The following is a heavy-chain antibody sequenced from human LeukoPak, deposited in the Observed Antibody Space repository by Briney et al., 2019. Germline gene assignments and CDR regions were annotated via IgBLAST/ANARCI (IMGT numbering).Heavy chain of an antibody. D-gene: IGHD6-13*01. Sequence: SETLSLTCTASGGSISSSSYYWGWIRQPPGKGLEWIGSIYYSGSTYYNPSLKSRVTISVDTSKNQFSLKLSSVTAADTAVYYCARHGVGSWYFGYWGQGALVTVSS. CDR2: IYYSGST. CDR3: ARHGVGSWYFGY. V-gene: IGHV4-39*01. CDR1: GGSISSSSYY. J-gene: IGHJ4*02.